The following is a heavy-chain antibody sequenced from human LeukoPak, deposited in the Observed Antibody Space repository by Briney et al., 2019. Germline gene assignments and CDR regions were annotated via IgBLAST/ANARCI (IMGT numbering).Heavy chain of an antibody. V-gene: IGHV1-2*02. D-gene: IGHD1/OR15-1a*01. CDR1: GYTFTGYY. J-gene: IGHJ3*02. Sequence: GASVKVSCKASGYTFTGYYMHWVRQAPGQGLEWMGWINPNSGGTNYAQKFQGRVTMARDTSICTAYMELSRLRSDVTAVYYCAREAGTNAFDIWGQGTMVTVSS. CDR3: AREAGTNAFDI. CDR2: INPNSGGT.